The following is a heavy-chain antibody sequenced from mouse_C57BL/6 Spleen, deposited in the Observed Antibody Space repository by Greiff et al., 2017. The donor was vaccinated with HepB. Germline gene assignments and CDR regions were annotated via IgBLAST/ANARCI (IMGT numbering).Heavy chain of an antibody. CDR2: ISSGSSTI. V-gene: IGHV5-17*01. Sequence: EVKLMESGGGLVKPGGSLKLSCAASGFTFSDYGMHWVRQAPEKGLEWVAYISSGSSTIYYADTVKGRFTISRDNAKNTLFLQMTSLRSEDTAMYYCARSRYGNYEYFDVWGTGTTVTVSS. CDR1: GFTFSDYG. J-gene: IGHJ1*03. D-gene: IGHD2-1*01. CDR3: ARSRYGNYEYFDV.